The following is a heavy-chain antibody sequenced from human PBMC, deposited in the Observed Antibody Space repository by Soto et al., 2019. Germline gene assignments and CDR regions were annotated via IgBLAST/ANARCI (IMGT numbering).Heavy chain of an antibody. CDR3: AGATSHQWYYMDV. V-gene: IGHV6-1*01. CDR1: GDSVSSNSAA. D-gene: IGHD6-19*01. J-gene: IGHJ6*03. Sequence: QVQLQESGPGLVKPSQTLSLTCAISGDSVSSNSAAWNWIRQSPSRGLEWLGRTYYRSRWYNDYAVSVRGRRTVTPDTSKNQFSLQLTSVTPEDTAVYYCAGATSHQWYYMDVWGKGTTVTVSS. CDR2: TYYRSRWYN.